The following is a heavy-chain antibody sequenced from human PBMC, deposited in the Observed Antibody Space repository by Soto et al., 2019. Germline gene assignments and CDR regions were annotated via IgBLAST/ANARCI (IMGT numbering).Heavy chain of an antibody. CDR1: GGSFSGYY. J-gene: IGHJ4*02. D-gene: IGHD6-13*01. V-gene: IGHV4-34*01. CDR3: ARLYGSRGPFDY. CDR2: IKHRGST. Sequence: QVQLQQWGAGLLKPSETLSLTWAVYGGSFSGYYWSWIRQPPGKGLEWIGEIKHRGSTNYNPSLKSRVTISVDTSKNQFSLKLSSVTAADTAVYYCARLYGSRGPFDYWGQGTLVTVSS.